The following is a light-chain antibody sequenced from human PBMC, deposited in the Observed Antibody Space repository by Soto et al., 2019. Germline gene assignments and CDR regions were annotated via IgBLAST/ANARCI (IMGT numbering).Light chain of an antibody. CDR1: QSVSSSY. J-gene: IGKJ3*01. Sequence: EIVLTQSPGTLSLSPGERATLSCRASQSVSSSYLAWYQQKPGQAPRLLIYGASSRATGIPDRFSGSGSGTDFTLTISRLEPEDFAVYYCHHYGWSPFTFGRGTKVDIK. CDR2: GAS. V-gene: IGKV3-20*01. CDR3: HHYGWSPFT.